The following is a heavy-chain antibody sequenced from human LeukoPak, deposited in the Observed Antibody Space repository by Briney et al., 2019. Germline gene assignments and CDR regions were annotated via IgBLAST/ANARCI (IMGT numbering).Heavy chain of an antibody. CDR3: ARSRDWFDP. CDR2: IDHSGNT. Sequence: PSETLSLTCAVSGYSINSGYCWGWIRQPPGKGLEWIGGIDHSGNTHYNPSLKNRVTISVDTSKNEFSLKLSSVTAADTAVYYCARSRDWFDPWGQGTLVTVSS. J-gene: IGHJ5*02. V-gene: IGHV4-38-2*01. CDR1: GYSINSGYC.